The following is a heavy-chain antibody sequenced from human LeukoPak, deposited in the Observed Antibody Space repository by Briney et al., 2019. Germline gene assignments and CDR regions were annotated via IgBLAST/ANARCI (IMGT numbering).Heavy chain of an antibody. Sequence: GGSLRLSCEAYGFSLNSYWMHWVRQAPGEGPVWVSRISVDGRSTAYADSVKGRFTISRGNAKNTLYLGMNSLRADDTAVYYCAREGYSTGWYFFDNWGRGTRVTVSS. D-gene: IGHD6-13*01. CDR2: ISVDGRST. CDR1: GFSLNSYW. J-gene: IGHJ4*02. CDR3: AREGYSTGWYFFDN. V-gene: IGHV3-74*03.